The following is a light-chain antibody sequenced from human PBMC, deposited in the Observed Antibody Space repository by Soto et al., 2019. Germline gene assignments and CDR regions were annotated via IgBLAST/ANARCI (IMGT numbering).Light chain of an antibody. CDR3: QQSYSSLYT. V-gene: IGKV1-39*01. Sequence: DIPMTQSPSSLSASVGDRVTITCRASQSISFYLNWYQQKPGKAPKLLIYGASSLQRGVPSRFSSSGSGTHFTLTISSLQPEDFATYYCQQSYSSLYTFGQGTKLEIK. J-gene: IGKJ2*01. CDR1: QSISFY. CDR2: GAS.